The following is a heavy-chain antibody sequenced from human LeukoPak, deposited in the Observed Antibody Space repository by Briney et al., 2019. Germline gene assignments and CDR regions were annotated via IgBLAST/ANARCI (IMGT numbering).Heavy chain of an antibody. D-gene: IGHD2-2*01. CDR2: INHSGST. CDR1: GGPFSGYY. Sequence: PSETLSLTCAVYGGPFSGYYWSWIRQPPGKGLEWIGEINHSGSTNYNPSLKSRVTISVDTSKNQFSLKLSSVTAADTAVYYCARSRRYCSSTSCYSIDYWGQGTLVTVSS. J-gene: IGHJ4*02. V-gene: IGHV4-34*01. CDR3: ARSRRYCSSTSCYSIDY.